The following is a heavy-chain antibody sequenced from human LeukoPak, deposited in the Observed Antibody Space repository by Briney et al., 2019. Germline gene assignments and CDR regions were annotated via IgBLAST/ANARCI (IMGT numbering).Heavy chain of an antibody. Sequence: GGSLRLSCAASGFTFSSYAMHWVRQAPGKGLEWVTVISYDGSNKYYADSVKGRFTISRDNSKNTLYLQMNSLRAEDTAVYYCARDPSRLRGYSNFDYWGQGTLVTVSS. V-gene: IGHV3-30*04. CDR3: ARDPSRLRGYSNFDY. J-gene: IGHJ4*02. CDR2: ISYDGSNK. CDR1: GFTFSSYA. D-gene: IGHD4-11*01.